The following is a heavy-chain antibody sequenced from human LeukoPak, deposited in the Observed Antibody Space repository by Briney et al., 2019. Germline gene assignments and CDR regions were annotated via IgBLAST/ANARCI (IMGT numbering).Heavy chain of an antibody. CDR2: ISGSGGST. J-gene: IGHJ4*02. D-gene: IGHD4/OR15-4a*01. V-gene: IGHV3-20*04. CDR1: GFTFDDYG. CDR3: ARSDTYGALDY. Sequence: PGGSLRLSCAASGFTFDDYGMSWVRQAPGKGLEWVSGISGSGGSTYYADSVKGRFTISRDNSKNSLYLQMNSLRVEDTAVYYCARSDTYGALDYWGQGTLVTVSS.